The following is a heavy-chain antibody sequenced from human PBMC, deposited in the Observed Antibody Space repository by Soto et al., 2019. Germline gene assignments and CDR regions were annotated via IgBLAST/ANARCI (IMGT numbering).Heavy chain of an antibody. V-gene: IGHV1-18*01. J-gene: IGHJ4*02. CDR3: ARPERPYDILTGYDY. CDR2: ISAYNGNT. CDR1: GATFSSYA. Sequence: ASVKVSCKASGATFSSYAISWVRQAPGQGLEWMGWISAYNGNTNYAQKLQGRVTMTTDTSTSTAYMELRSLRSDDTAVYYCARPERPYDILTGYDYWGQGTLVTVSS. D-gene: IGHD3-9*01.